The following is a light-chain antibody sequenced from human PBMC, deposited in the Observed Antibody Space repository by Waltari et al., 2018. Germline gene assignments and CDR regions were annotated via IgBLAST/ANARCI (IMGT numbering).Light chain of an antibody. CDR3: LSADSSGTYPNWV. CDR2: KES. CDR1: ASPKQE. J-gene: IGLJ3*02. Sequence: SYEPPQPPSVSVSLGQMARITSHGEASPKQEAVWYQQKPGQFPGLVIYKESERPSGIPERFSGSSSGTIVTLTISGVQAEDEADYYCLSADSSGTYPNWVFGGGTKLTVL. V-gene: IGLV3-16*01.